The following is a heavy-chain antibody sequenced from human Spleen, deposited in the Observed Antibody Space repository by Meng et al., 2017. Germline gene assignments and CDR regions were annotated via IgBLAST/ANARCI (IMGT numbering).Heavy chain of an antibody. V-gene: IGHV4-34*01. Sequence: QGPLQLWGAGLLKPSATLSLTCAVYGGSFSGYYWSWIRQPPGKGLEWIGEINHSGSTNYNPSLESRATISVDTSQNNLSLKLSSVTAADSAVYYCARGPTTMAHDFDYWGQGSLVTVSS. D-gene: IGHD4-11*01. J-gene: IGHJ4*02. CDR1: GGSFSGYY. CDR3: ARGPTTMAHDFDY. CDR2: INHSGST.